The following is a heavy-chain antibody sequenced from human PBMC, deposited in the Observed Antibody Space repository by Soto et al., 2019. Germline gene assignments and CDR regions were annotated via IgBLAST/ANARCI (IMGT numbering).Heavy chain of an antibody. CDR3: AKEGGTSFDYYYYYGMDV. Sequence: GGSLRLSCAASGFTFSSYAMSWIRQAPGKGLEWVSAISDSGGSTYYADSVKGRFTISRDNSKNTLYLQMNSLRAEDTAVYYCAKEGGTSFDYYYYYGMDVWGQGTTVTVSS. CDR2: ISDSGGST. V-gene: IGHV3-23*01. CDR1: GFTFSSYA. D-gene: IGHD1-1*01. J-gene: IGHJ6*02.